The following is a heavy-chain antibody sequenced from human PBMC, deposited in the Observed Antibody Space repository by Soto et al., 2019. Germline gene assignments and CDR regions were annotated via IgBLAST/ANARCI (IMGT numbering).Heavy chain of an antibody. D-gene: IGHD3-10*01. CDR2: VYYSGET. V-gene: IGHV4-59*01. CDR1: GDSISRYY. J-gene: IGHJ6*02. CDR3: ARDQGGEFLKGSGMDV. Sequence: QVQLQESGPGLVKPSETLSLTCTVSGDSISRYYWSWIRLSPGKGLEWIGYVYYSGETNYNPSVXRXVXIXXDSTKNQFSLKLSSVTAADTAVYYCARDQGGEFLKGSGMDVWGQGTTVTVSS.